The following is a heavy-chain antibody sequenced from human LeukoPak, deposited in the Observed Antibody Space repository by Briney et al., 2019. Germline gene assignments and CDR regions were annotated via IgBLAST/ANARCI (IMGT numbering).Heavy chain of an antibody. J-gene: IGHJ4*02. Sequence: PGGSLRLSCAASGFTVSSNYMSWVRQAPGKGLEWVSVIYSGGSTYYADSVKGRFTISRDNSKNTLYLQMNSLRAEDTAVYYCASHLTDSLMIDYWGQGTLVTVSS. CDR1: GFTVSSNY. V-gene: IGHV3-66*04. D-gene: IGHD3-9*01. CDR3: ASHLTDSLMIDY. CDR2: IYSGGST.